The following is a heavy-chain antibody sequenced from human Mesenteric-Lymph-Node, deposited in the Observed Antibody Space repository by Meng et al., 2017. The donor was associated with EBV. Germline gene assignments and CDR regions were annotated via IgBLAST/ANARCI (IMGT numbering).Heavy chain of an antibody. CDR3: ARMGCSSTSCYVGWFDP. J-gene: IGHJ5*02. CDR2: INPNSGGT. V-gene: IGHV1-2*04. D-gene: IGHD2-2*01. Sequence: VQGVLSVAEVKKPVASWKFSCKSSGYTFTGYYMHWVRQAPGQGLEWMGWINPNSGGTNYAQKFQGWVTMTRDTSTSTAYMELSRLRSDDTAVYYCARMGCSSTSCYVGWFDPWGQGTLVTVSS. CDR1: GYTFTGYY.